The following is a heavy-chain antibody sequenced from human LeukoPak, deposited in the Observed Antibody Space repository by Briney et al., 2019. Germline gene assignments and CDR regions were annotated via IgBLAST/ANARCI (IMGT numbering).Heavy chain of an antibody. CDR3: ARQRAGHAFDI. CDR1: GYTFSDYS. CDR2: MSSTSSSI. J-gene: IGHJ3*02. Sequence: GGSLRLSCAASGYTFSDYSMNWVRQAPGKGLEWVSYMSSTSSSIYYAASVKGRFTISRDNAKNSLYLQMNSLRAEDTAVYYCARQRAGHAFDIWGQGTMVTVSS. V-gene: IGHV3-48*04.